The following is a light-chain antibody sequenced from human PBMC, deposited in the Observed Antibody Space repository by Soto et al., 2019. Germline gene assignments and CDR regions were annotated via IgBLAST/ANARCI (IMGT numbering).Light chain of an antibody. CDR3: CSYAGSYTFV. CDR2: DVS. V-gene: IGLV2-11*01. CDR1: SSDVGVYNY. J-gene: IGLJ1*01. Sequence: QSALTQPRSVSGFPGQSVTISCTGTSSDVGVYNYVSWYQQYPGKAPKIMIYDVSKRPPGVPDRFSGSKSDNTASLTISGLQAEDEVDYYCCSYAGSYTFVFGIGTKVTVL.